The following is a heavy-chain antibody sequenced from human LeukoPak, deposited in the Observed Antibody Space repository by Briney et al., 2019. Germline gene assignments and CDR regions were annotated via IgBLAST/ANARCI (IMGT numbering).Heavy chain of an antibody. CDR1: GYSISSSNW. Sequence: PSDTLSLTCAVSGYSISSSNWWGWIRQPPGKGLEWIGYIYYSGSTYYNPSLKSRVTMSVDTSKNQFSLKLSSVTAADTAVYYCARGRGRAAAGSSPIDYWGQGTLVTVSS. CDR3: ARGRGRAAAGSSPIDY. V-gene: IGHV4-28*03. D-gene: IGHD6-13*01. J-gene: IGHJ4*02. CDR2: IYYSGST.